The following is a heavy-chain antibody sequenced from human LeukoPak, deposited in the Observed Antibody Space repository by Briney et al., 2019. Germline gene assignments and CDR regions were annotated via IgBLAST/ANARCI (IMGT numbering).Heavy chain of an antibody. Sequence: GASVKVSCKASGYTFTSYAMHWVRQAPGQRLEWMGWINAGNGNTKYSQKFQGRVTITRDTSASTAYMELSSLRSEDTAVYYCARGPQFHYDSSGYYHFGYWGQGTLVTVSS. CDR1: GYTFTSYA. CDR3: ARGPQFHYDSSGYYHFGY. V-gene: IGHV1-3*01. J-gene: IGHJ4*02. CDR2: INAGNGNT. D-gene: IGHD3-22*01.